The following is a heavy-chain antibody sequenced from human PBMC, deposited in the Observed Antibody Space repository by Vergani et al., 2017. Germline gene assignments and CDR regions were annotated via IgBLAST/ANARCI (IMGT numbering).Heavy chain of an antibody. D-gene: IGHD3-10*01. J-gene: IGHJ5*02. CDR2: IKRKTDGGTT. Sequence: EVQLVESGGDLVKPGGSLRLSGAASGFGFSNGWWSWVRQAQGRGLEGVGRIKRKTDGGTTDYAAPVKGRFTISRDDSKNTLYLQMNSLKTEDTAVYYCTTDPKSLVRGATGDWFDPWGQGTLVTVSS. CDR3: TTDPKSLVRGATGDWFDP. CDR1: GFGFSNGW. V-gene: IGHV3-15*01.